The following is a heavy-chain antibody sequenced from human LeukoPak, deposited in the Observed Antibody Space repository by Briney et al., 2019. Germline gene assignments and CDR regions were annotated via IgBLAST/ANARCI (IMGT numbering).Heavy chain of an antibody. J-gene: IGHJ3*02. CDR1: EFTFSSYA. CDR3: AKDRDDSSGYPYDAFDI. CDR2: ISGSGGTT. Sequence: GGSLRLSCTASEFTFSSYAMTWVRQAPGKGLEWVSAISGSGGTTYYADSVKGRFTISRDNSKNTLYLQMNSLRAEDTAVYYCAKDRDDSSGYPYDAFDIWGQGKTVAVSS. V-gene: IGHV3-23*01. D-gene: IGHD3-22*01.